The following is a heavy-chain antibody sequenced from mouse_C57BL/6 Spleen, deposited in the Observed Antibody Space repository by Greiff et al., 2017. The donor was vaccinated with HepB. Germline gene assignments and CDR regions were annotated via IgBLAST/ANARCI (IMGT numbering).Heavy chain of an antibody. CDR3: ARGGLLTMDY. V-gene: IGHV1-52*01. CDR1: GYTFTSYW. J-gene: IGHJ4*01. Sequence: VQLQQSGAELVRPGSSVKLSCKASGYTFTSYWMHWVKQRPIQGLEWIGNIDPSDSETHYNQKFKNKATLTVDKSSSTAYMQLSSLTSEDSAVYYCARGGLLTMDYWGQGTSVTVSS. CDR2: IDPSDSET. D-gene: IGHD2-3*01.